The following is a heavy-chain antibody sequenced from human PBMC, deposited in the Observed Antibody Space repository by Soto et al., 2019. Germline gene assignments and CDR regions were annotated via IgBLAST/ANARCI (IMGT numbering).Heavy chain of an antibody. CDR1: GGSISSYY. Sequence: SETLSLTCTVSGGSISSYYWSWIRQPPGKGLEWIGYIYYSGSTNYNPSLKSRVTISVDTSKNQFSLKVTSVTVADTAVYYCARDSYYDTSGMDVWGQGTTVTVSS. D-gene: IGHD3-22*01. CDR3: ARDSYYDTSGMDV. V-gene: IGHV4-59*12. CDR2: IYYSGST. J-gene: IGHJ6*02.